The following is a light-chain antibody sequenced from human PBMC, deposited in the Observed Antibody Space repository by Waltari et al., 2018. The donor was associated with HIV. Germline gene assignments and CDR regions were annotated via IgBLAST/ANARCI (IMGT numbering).Light chain of an antibody. CDR3: QEYETWTKT. CDR1: QNIKSN. CDR2: SAS. Sequence: DIVMTLSPATLSVSPGERATLSCRASQNIKSNLAWFQQLPGQAPRLLISSASIRATDIPPRFRGSGSGTDFTLTISSLQSEDFAIYYCQEYETWTKTFGQGTKVEMK. V-gene: IGKV3-15*01. J-gene: IGKJ1*01.